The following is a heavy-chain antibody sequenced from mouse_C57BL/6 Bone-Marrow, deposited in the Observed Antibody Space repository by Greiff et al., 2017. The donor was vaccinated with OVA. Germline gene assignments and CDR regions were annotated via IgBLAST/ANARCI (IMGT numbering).Heavy chain of an antibody. D-gene: IGHD2-2*01. CDR2: IWSGGST. CDR1: GFSLTSYG. CDR3: ARSPPIYYGYDRYFDV. V-gene: IGHV2-2*01. Sequence: VKLMESGPGLVQPSQSLSITCTVSGFSLTSYGVHWVRQSPGKGLEWLGVIWSGGSTDYNAAFISRLSISKDNSKSQVFFKMNSLQADDTAIYYCARSPPIYYGYDRYFDVWGTGTTVTVSS. J-gene: IGHJ1*03.